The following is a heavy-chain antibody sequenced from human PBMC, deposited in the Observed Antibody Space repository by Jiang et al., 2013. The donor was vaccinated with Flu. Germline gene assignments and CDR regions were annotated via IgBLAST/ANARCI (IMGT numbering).Heavy chain of an antibody. CDR2: IYYSGST. J-gene: IGHJ4*02. CDR1: GGSISSYY. CDR3: AGHRDRYCSSTSCYAVSFDY. V-gene: IGHV4-59*01. Sequence: GPGLVKPSETLSLTCTVSGGSISSYYWSWIRQPPGKGLEWIGYIYYSGSTNYNPSLKSRVTISVDTSKNQFSLKLSSVTAADTAVYYCAGHRDRYCSSTSCYAVSFDYWGQGTLVTVSS. D-gene: IGHD2-2*01.